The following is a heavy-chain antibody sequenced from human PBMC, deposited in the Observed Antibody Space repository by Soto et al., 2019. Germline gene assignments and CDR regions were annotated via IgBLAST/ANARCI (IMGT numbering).Heavy chain of an antibody. CDR3: ASVYSDYDNSGYYLP. J-gene: IGHJ5*02. Sequence: SETLSLTCIVSGGSVSSSNWWSWFRRPPSKEMECIGDIYHSGSTNNQATLKRRATNSVDKFEKQSSLRVKSVTDADTTVYYCASVYSDYDNSGYYLPWGPGTLVTVSS. CDR2: IYHSGST. D-gene: IGHD3-22*01. V-gene: IGHV4-4*02. CDR1: GGSVSSSNW.